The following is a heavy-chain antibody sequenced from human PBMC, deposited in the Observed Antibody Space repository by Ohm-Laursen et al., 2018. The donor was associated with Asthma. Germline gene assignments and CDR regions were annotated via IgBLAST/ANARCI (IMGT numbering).Heavy chain of an antibody. CDR1: GYSFSLYS. Sequence: SLRLSCAASGYSFSLYSIHWIRQAPGKGLQWVASISTASTSIYYADSVKGRFTISRDNAKNSLYLQMSNLRAEDTAVYYCARGPRTIFGVPYGYYFDYWGQGTLVTVSS. D-gene: IGHD3-3*01. V-gene: IGHV3-21*01. J-gene: IGHJ4*02. CDR2: ISTASTSI. CDR3: ARGPRTIFGVPYGYYFDY.